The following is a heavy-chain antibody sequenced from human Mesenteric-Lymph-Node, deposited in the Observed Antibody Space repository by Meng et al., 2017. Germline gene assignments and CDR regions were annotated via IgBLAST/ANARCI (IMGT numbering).Heavy chain of an antibody. CDR1: GFAFSTYA. CDR3: AKFGPSDYGSGSLVYYFYYAMDV. Sequence: GGSLILFCAASGFAFSTYAMSWVRQASGKGLEWVSTISGSDNTHYEDSVKVRFTIPRDNAKDTMYLQMNSLRGDDTALYYCAKFGPSDYGSGSLVYYFYYAMDVWGQGATVTVSS. CDR2: ISGSDNT. D-gene: IGHD3-10*01. V-gene: IGHV3-23*01. J-gene: IGHJ6*01.